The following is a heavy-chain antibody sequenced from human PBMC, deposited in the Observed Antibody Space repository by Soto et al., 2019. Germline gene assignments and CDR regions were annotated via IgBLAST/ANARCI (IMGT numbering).Heavy chain of an antibody. CDR2: ISAYNGNT. Sequence: ASVKVSCKASGYTFTSYGISWVRQAPGQGLEWMGWISAYNGNTNYAQKLQGRVTMTTDTSTSTAYVELRSLRSDDTAVYYCARSIAVMNWFDPWGQGTLVTVSS. CDR3: ARSIAVMNWFDP. D-gene: IGHD6-6*01. V-gene: IGHV1-18*01. J-gene: IGHJ5*02. CDR1: GYTFTSYG.